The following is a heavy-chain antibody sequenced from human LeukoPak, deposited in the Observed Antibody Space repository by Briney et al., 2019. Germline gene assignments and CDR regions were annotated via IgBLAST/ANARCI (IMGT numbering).Heavy chain of an antibody. V-gene: IGHV3-30*03. J-gene: IGHJ6*02. CDR1: GFTFSSYG. Sequence: PGGSLRLSCAASGFTFSSYGMHWVRQAPGRGLEWVAVISYEGSNKYYADSVKGRFTISRDNSKNTLYLQMNSLRAEDTAVYYCARDRVESSLNPYYYYGMDVWGQGTTVTVSS. D-gene: IGHD6-13*01. CDR2: ISYEGSNK. CDR3: ARDRVESSLNPYYYYGMDV.